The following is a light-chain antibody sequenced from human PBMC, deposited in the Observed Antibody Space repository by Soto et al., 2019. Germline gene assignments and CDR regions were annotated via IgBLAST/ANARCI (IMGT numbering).Light chain of an antibody. V-gene: IGKV3D-15*01. CDR3: QQYDNWPLT. J-gene: IGKJ4*01. CDR2: GAS. CDR1: QSVDSN. Sequence: EIVMTQSPSTLSVSPGERATLSFSASQSVDSNLAWYQQKPGQAPRLLIFGASTRATGIPARFSGSGSGTDFTLTISSLQSEDFGVYFCQQYDNWPLTFGGGTKVDI.